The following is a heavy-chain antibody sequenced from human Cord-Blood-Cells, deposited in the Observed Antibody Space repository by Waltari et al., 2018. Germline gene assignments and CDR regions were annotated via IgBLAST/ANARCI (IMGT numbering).Heavy chain of an antibody. J-gene: IGHJ4*02. CDR3: ARGRSSYYFDY. CDR1: GFTFSSYS. D-gene: IGHD6-13*01. V-gene: IGHV3-21*01. CDR2: ISSSSYI. Sequence: EVQLVESGGGLVKPGGSLRLSCAASGFTFSSYSMNWVRQAPGKGLEWVSSISSSSYIYYADSVKGRFTISRDNAKNSLYLQMNSLRAEDMAVYYCARGRSSYYFDYWGQGTLVTVSS.